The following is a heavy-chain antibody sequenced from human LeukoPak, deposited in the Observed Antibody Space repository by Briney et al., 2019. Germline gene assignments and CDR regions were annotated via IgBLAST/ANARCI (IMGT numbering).Heavy chain of an antibody. CDR3: ARDPSAVVAATPRYYYYYGMDV. Sequence: PSETLSLTCTVSGGSVSSGSYYWSWIRQPPGKGLEWIGYIYYSGSTNYNPSLKSRVTISVDTSKNQFSLKLSSVTAADTAVYYCARDPSAVVAATPRYYYYYGMDVWGKGTTVTVSS. J-gene: IGHJ6*04. D-gene: IGHD2-15*01. CDR2: IYYSGST. CDR1: GGSVSSGSYY. V-gene: IGHV4-61*01.